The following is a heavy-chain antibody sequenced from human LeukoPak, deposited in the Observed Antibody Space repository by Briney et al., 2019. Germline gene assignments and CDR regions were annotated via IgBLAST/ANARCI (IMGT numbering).Heavy chain of an antibody. D-gene: IGHD2-21*02. CDR3: ARETYCAADCYSGFDF. V-gene: IGHV4-59*01. J-gene: IGHJ4*02. CDR1: GGSISSYY. Sequence: SETLSLTCTISGGSISSYYWSWIRQPPGKGLEWIGYIYYSGSTNYNPSLKSRVTISVDTSKNQFSLKLSSVTAADTAVYYCARETYCAADCYSGFDFWGQGTLVTVSS. CDR2: IYYSGST.